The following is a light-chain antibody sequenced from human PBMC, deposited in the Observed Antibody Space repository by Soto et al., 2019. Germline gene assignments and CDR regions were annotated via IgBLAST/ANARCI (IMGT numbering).Light chain of an antibody. CDR1: QTTSTY. CDR2: GAS. V-gene: IGKV1-39*01. Sequence: DIQMTQSPSSRSAPVGDRVTITCRASQTTSTYLNWYQQIPGKASILLIYGASNLQNGVPSRFSGSGSGTDFTLTISSLQPEDFATYYCQKSSSIPYTFGQGTKLEIK. CDR3: QKSSSIPYT. J-gene: IGKJ2*01.